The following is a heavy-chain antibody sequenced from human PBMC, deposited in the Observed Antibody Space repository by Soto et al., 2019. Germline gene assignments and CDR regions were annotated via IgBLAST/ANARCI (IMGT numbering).Heavy chain of an antibody. CDR2: IYYSGST. V-gene: IGHV4-31*03. J-gene: IGHJ3*02. CDR3: ARDNGITMVRGVIGDAFDI. CDR1: GGSISSGGYY. D-gene: IGHD3-10*01. Sequence: SETLSLTCTVSGGSISSGGYYWSWIRQHPGKGLEWIGYIYYSGSTYYNPSLKSRVTISVDTSKNQFSLKLSSVTAADTAVYYCARDNGITMVRGVIGDAFDIWGQGTMVIVSS.